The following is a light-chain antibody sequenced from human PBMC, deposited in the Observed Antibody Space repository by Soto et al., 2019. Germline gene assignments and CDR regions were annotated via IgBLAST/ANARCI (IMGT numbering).Light chain of an antibody. CDR2: GAS. J-gene: IGKJ4*02. CDR3: QQANSLSLT. V-gene: IGKV1-12*01. Sequence: DIQMTQSPSSVSASVGVRVTISCRASQGISSWLAWYQQKPGKAAKLLIYGASILQSGVPSRFSDSGSGTDFTLTISSLQSEYFATYSCQQANSLSLTFRGGTKVEIK. CDR1: QGISSW.